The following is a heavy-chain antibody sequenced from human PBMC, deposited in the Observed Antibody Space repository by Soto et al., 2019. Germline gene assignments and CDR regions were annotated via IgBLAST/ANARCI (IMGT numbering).Heavy chain of an antibody. Sequence: SETLSLTCTVSGGSISSYYWSWIRQPPGKGLEWIGYIYYSGSTNSNPSLKSRVTMSVDTSKNQFSLKLSSVTAADTAVYYCARDSKRGYSGYDKLDYWGQGTLVTVSS. D-gene: IGHD5-12*01. J-gene: IGHJ4*02. CDR1: GGSISSYY. CDR2: IYYSGST. V-gene: IGHV4-59*01. CDR3: ARDSKRGYSGYDKLDY.